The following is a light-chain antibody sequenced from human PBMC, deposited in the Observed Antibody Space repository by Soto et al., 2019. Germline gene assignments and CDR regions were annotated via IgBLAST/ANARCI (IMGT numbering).Light chain of an antibody. V-gene: IGKV3-20*01. CDR3: QQYGSSRRT. Sequence: EIVLTQSPGTLSLYPGERATLSCRASQSVSSSYLAWYQQKPGQAPRLLIYGASSRATGIPDRFSGSGSGTDFTLTISRLEPEDFAVYYCQQYGSSRRTFGQGTKVDIK. CDR2: GAS. CDR1: QSVSSSY. J-gene: IGKJ1*01.